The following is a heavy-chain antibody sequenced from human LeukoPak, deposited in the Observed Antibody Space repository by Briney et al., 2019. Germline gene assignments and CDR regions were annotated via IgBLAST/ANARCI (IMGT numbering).Heavy chain of an antibody. Sequence: SETLSLTCAVYGGSFSGYYWSWIRQPPGKGLEWIGEINHSGITNYNPSLKSLVTISVVTSKNQYSLKLSSVTAADTAVYYCARQTSYYYDSSGYPYYFDYWGQGTLVTVSS. CDR1: GGSFSGYY. J-gene: IGHJ4*02. CDR3: ARQTSYYYDSSGYPYYFDY. V-gene: IGHV4-34*01. CDR2: INHSGIT. D-gene: IGHD3-22*01.